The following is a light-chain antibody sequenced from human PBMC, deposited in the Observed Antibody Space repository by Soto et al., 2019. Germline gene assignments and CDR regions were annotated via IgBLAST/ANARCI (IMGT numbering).Light chain of an antibody. J-gene: IGKJ4*01. CDR3: QQSENGPLT. V-gene: IGKV1-33*01. Sequence: DIQMTQSPSSLSASVGDRITITCQASQDINKYLNWYQQKLGKAPKLLIYDASNLKRGVPSRFSGSGSGTHFSLSMSSLQPEDIATYYCQQSENGPLTFGGGTKVEIK. CDR2: DAS. CDR1: QDINKY.